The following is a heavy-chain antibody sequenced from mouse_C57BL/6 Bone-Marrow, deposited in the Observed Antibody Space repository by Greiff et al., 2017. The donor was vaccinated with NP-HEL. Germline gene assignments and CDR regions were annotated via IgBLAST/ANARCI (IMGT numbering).Heavy chain of an antibody. V-gene: IGHV1-81*01. CDR1: GYTVTSYG. CDR3: ARGKWLLHAY. CDR2: IYPRSGNT. D-gene: IGHD2-3*01. J-gene: IGHJ3*01. Sequence: VQLQQSGAELARPGASVKLSCKASGYTVTSYGISWVKQRTGQGLEWIGEIYPRSGNTYYNEKFKGKATLTADKSSSTAYMELRSLTSEDSAVYFCARGKWLLHAYWGQGTLVTVSA.